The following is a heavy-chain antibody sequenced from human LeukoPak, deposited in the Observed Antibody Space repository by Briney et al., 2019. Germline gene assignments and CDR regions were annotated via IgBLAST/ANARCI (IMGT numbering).Heavy chain of an antibody. CDR1: GFTFSSYS. J-gene: IGHJ6*03. D-gene: IGHD6-13*01. V-gene: IGHV3-48*01. CDR2: ISSSSSTI. Sequence: PGGSLRLSCAASGFTFSSYSMNWVRQAPGKGLEWVSYISSSSSTIYYADSVRGRFTISRDNAKNSLYLQMNSLRAEDTAVYYCARGGFGYSSTVDYYYYMDVWGKGTTVTVSS. CDR3: ARGGFGYSSTVDYYYYMDV.